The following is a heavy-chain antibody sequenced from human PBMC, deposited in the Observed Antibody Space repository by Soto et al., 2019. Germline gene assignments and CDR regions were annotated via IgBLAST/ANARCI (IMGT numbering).Heavy chain of an antibody. CDR2: VYHSGNT. D-gene: IGHD3-16*01. CDR3: ARDLGLAVAESDIKCYGLDV. V-gene: IGHV4-38-2*02. Sequence: NPSETLSLTCSVSGNSISSGYYWGWIRQPPGKGLEWIGSVYHSGNTYYNPSLKSRVTISIDTSKDHFSLKLSSMTAADTAVYYCARDLGLAVAESDIKCYGLDVWGQGTTVTVSS. CDR1: GNSISSGYY. J-gene: IGHJ6*02.